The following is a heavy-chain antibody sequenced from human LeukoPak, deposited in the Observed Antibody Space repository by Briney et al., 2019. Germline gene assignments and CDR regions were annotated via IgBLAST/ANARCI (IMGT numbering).Heavy chain of an antibody. CDR1: GFTFSRYG. J-gene: IGHJ4*02. V-gene: IGHV3-30*02. Sequence: GGSLSLSWAASGFTFSRYGMHWVRQAPGQGLEWVAFIRYDGSNKYYVDSVKGRFTISRDNSKNTPYLQMSSLRAEDTAVYYCAKASSSTLPFDYWGQGTLVTVSS. CDR2: IRYDGSNK. D-gene: IGHD6-13*01. CDR3: AKASSSTLPFDY.